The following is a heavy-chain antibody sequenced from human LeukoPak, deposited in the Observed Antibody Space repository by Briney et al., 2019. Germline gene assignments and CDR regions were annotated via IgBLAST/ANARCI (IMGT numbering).Heavy chain of an antibody. CDR3: AKDTGYSYGTLNWFDP. V-gene: IGHV3-21*04. CDR1: GFTFSSYN. Sequence: GGSLRLSCAASGFTFSSYNMNWVRQAPGKGLEWVSSISSSSSYVYYADSVKGRFTISRDNSKNTLYLQMNSLRAEDTAVYYCAKDTGYSYGTLNWFDPWGQGTLVTVSS. CDR2: ISSSSSYV. D-gene: IGHD5-18*01. J-gene: IGHJ5*02.